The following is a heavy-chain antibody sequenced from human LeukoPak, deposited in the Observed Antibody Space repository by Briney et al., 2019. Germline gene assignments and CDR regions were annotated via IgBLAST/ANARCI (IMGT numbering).Heavy chain of an antibody. CDR3: ARGSRLPLDFDY. J-gene: IGHJ4*02. D-gene: IGHD2-15*01. CDR1: GGSISSYY. Sequence: SETLSLTCTVSGGSISSYYWSWIRQPPGKGLEWIGYIYYSGSTNYNPSLKSRVTISVDTSKNQFSLKLSSVTAADTAVYYCARGSRLPLDFDYWGQGTLVTVSS. V-gene: IGHV4-59*01. CDR2: IYYSGST.